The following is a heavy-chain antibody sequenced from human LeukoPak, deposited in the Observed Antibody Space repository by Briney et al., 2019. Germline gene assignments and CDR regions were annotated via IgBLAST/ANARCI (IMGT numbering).Heavy chain of an antibody. CDR2: ISAYNGNT. Sequence: ASVKVSCKASGYTFTSYGISWVRQAPGQGLEWMGWISAYNGNTNYAQKLQGRVTMTTDTSTSTAYMELRSLRSDDTAVYYCASSPSGSSWYYNRLYYYYMDVWGKGTTVTVSS. J-gene: IGHJ6*03. CDR1: GYTFTSYG. CDR3: ASSPSGSSWYYNRLYYYYMDV. V-gene: IGHV1-18*01. D-gene: IGHD6-13*01.